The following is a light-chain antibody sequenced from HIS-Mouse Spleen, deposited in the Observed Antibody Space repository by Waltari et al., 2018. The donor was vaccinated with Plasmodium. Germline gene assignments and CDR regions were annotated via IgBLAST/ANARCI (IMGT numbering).Light chain of an antibody. CDR3: YSTDSSGNHRV. J-gene: IGLJ3*02. Sequence: SYELTQPPSVSVSPGQTARIPCSGDALPKNYAYWYQQKSGQATVLVIYEDSKRPPGIPERFSGSSSGTMATLTISGAQVEDEADYYCYSTDSSGNHRVFGGGTKLTVL. CDR2: EDS. CDR1: ALPKNY. V-gene: IGLV3-10*01.